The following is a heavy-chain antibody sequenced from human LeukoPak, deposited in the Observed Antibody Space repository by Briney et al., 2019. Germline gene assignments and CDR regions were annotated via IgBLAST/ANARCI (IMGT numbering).Heavy chain of an antibody. J-gene: IGHJ5*02. CDR2: MNPNSGYS. D-gene: IGHD3-9*01. CDR1: GYTFTSYD. CDR3: PWSKTGSLGNWFDL. V-gene: IGHV1-8*01. Sequence: ASVKVSCKASGYTFTSYDINWVRQAPGQGLEWMGWMNPNSGYSGYAQKFQARVTMARNTSISKAYMDLGNLRLQVTAVYYRPWSKTGSLGNWFDLWGQGRLVNVSS.